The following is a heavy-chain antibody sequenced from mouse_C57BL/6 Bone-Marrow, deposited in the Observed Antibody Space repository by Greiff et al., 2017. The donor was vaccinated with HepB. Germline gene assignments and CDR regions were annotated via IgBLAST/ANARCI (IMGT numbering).Heavy chain of an antibody. D-gene: IGHD2-5*01. V-gene: IGHV1-5*01. CDR1: GYTFTSYW. CDR3: TGYSNHPYYFDY. CDR2: IYPGNSDT. J-gene: IGHJ2*01. Sequence: EVQRVESGTVLARPGASVKMSCKTSGYTFTSYWMHWVKQRPGQGLEWIGAIYPGNSDTSYNQKFKGKAKLTAVTSASTAYMELSSLTNEDSAVYYCTGYSNHPYYFDYWGQGTTLTVSS.